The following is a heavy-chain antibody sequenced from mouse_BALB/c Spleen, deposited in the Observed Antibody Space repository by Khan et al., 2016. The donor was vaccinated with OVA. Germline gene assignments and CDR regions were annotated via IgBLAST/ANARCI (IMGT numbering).Heavy chain of an antibody. CDR3: ARGDYYRRTCYAMDY. V-gene: IGHV1S41*01. CDR1: GYTFTSYW. Sequence: DLVKPGASVKLSCKASGYTFTSYWINWIKQSPGQGFEWIGRIAPESGSRSYTEMFKGKVTLTLETSSSTAYFQLTSLSSEDSAVYVSARGDYYRRTCYAMDYWGQGTSVTGSS. D-gene: IGHD1-1*01. CDR2: IAPESGSR. J-gene: IGHJ4*01.